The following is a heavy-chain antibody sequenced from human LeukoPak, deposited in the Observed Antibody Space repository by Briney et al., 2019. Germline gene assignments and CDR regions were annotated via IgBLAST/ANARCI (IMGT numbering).Heavy chain of an antibody. CDR2: IYYSGST. D-gene: IGHD2-2*01. CDR3: TRGPLGYYRGSCTRAEYFQH. CDR1: GRSISSYY. Sequence: SETLSLTCTVSGRSISSYYWSWIRQPPGKGLEWIGYIYYSGSTNYNLSLKSRVTISVDTSKNQFWPKLSSVTAAGTAGYDRTRGPLGYYRGSCTRAEYFQHWGQGTLVTVSS. J-gene: IGHJ1*01. V-gene: IGHV4-59*01.